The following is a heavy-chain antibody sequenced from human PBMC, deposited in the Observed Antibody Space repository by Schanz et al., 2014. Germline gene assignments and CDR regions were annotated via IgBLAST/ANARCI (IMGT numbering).Heavy chain of an antibody. CDR3: ARGGATRFDY. Sequence: WTWIRQPPGKGLEWIGEIHHSGSTNYNPSLKSRVTISMDTSKNQFSLKLSSVTAADTAVYYCARGGATRFDYWGQGTLVTVSS. CDR2: IHHSGST. D-gene: IGHD1-26*01. V-gene: IGHV4-34*01. J-gene: IGHJ4*02.